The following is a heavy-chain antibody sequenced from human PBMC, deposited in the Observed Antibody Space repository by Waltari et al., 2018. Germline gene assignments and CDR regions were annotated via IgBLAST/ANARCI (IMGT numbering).Heavy chain of an antibody. J-gene: IGHJ5*01. V-gene: IGHV3-23*01. CDR3: ARDTYGYKGWFDS. CDR2: INGNGADT. Sequence: EVQLLESGGGLVQPGGYLRRSCATSGVIFITHAMNWVRQAPGKGLEWVSAINGNGADTYYADSVKARFTISRDNSKNTVYLQMNSLRVEDTAVYYCARDTYGYKGWFDSWGQGTLVTVSS. D-gene: IGHD5-18*01. CDR1: GVIFITHA.